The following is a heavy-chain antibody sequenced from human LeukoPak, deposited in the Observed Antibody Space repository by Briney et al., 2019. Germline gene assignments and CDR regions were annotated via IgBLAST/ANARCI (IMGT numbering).Heavy chain of an antibody. V-gene: IGHV1-18*01. Sequence: GASVKVSCKASGGTFSSYAITWVRQAPGQGLEWMGWISAYNGNTNYAQKLQGRVTMTTDTSTSTAYMELRSLRSDDTAVYYCTRERNYGKYYFDYWGQGTLVTVSS. J-gene: IGHJ4*02. CDR2: ISAYNGNT. CDR1: GGTFSSYA. CDR3: TRERNYGKYYFDY. D-gene: IGHD4-11*01.